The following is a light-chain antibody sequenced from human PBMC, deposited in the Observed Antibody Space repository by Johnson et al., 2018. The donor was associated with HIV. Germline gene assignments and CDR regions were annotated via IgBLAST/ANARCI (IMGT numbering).Light chain of an antibody. CDR2: DDN. J-gene: IGLJ1*01. Sequence: HSVLTQPPSVSAAPGQKVTISCSGSNSNIGNNYVSWYQQLPGTAPKLLIYDDNKRPSGIPDRFSGSKSGTSATLGITGLQTGDEAAYYCGIWDSSLSACVLGTGTEVTVL. CDR3: GIWDSSLSACV. V-gene: IGLV1-51*01. CDR1: NSNIGNNY.